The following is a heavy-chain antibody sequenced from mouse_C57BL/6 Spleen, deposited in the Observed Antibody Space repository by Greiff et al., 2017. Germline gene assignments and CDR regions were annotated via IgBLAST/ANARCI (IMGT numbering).Heavy chain of an antibody. D-gene: IGHD2-1*01. V-gene: IGHV1-42*01. Sequence: VQLKESGPELVKPGASVKISCKASGYSFTGYYMNWVKQSPEKSLEWIGEINPSTGGTTYNQKFKAKATLTVDKSSSTAYMQLKSLTSEDSAVYYCARKRGNEYYFDYWGQGTTLTVSS. J-gene: IGHJ2*01. CDR1: GYSFTGYY. CDR2: INPSTGGT. CDR3: ARKRGNEYYFDY.